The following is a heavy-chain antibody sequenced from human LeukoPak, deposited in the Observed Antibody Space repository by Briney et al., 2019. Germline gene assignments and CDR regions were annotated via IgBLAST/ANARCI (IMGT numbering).Heavy chain of an antibody. V-gene: IGHV1-2*02. CDR2: INPNSGGT. Sequence: GASVKVSCKASGYTFTGYYMHWVRQAPGQGLEGMGWINPNSGGTNYAQKFQGRVTMTRDTSISTAYMELSRLRSDDTAVYYCARSRIRWLYNWFDPWGQGTLVTVSS. CDR3: ARSRIRWLYNWFDP. CDR1: GYTFTGYY. D-gene: IGHD6-19*01. J-gene: IGHJ5*02.